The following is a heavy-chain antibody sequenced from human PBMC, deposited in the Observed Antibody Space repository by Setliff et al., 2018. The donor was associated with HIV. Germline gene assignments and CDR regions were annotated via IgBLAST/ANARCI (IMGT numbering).Heavy chain of an antibody. Sequence: WASVKVSCKASGYTFTSYGISWVRQAPGQGLEWMGWISAYNGNTNYAQKLQGRVTMTTDTSTSTAYMELRSLRSDDTAVYYCARDQLLWFGDPGWSDPWGQGTLVTVSS. J-gene: IGHJ5*02. D-gene: IGHD3-10*01. CDR3: ARDQLLWFGDPGWSDP. CDR2: ISAYNGNT. V-gene: IGHV1-18*01. CDR1: GYTFTSYG.